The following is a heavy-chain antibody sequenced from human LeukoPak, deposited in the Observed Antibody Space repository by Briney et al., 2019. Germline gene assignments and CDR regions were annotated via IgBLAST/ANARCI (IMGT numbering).Heavy chain of an antibody. D-gene: IGHD4-17*01. J-gene: IGHJ6*02. CDR2: INPSGGST. V-gene: IGHV1-46*01. CDR3: AKHMSDGDYGYYFYYYSMDV. Sequence: ASVKVSCKASGYTFTSYYMHWVRQAPGQGLEWMGIINPSGGSTSYAQKFQGRVTMTRDTSTSTVYMELSSLRAEDTAVYFCAKHMSDGDYGYYFYYYSMDVWGQGTTVTVSS. CDR1: GYTFTSYY.